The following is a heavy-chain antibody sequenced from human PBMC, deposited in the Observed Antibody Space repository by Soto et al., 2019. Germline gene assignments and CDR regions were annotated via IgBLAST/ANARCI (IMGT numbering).Heavy chain of an antibody. D-gene: IGHD1-1*01. Sequence: QVQLVQSGAELRKPGSSVKVSCKASGGTFSDSTINWVLQAPGQRLEWMGGIIPIFDTANYAEKFQGRVTITADESTSTSFMEVSSLRSEDTAVYYCARNGTLTGYSYGMDVWGQGTMVTVSS. CDR3: ARNGTLTGYSYGMDV. V-gene: IGHV1-69*01. CDR2: IIPIFDTA. CDR1: GGTFSDST. J-gene: IGHJ6*02.